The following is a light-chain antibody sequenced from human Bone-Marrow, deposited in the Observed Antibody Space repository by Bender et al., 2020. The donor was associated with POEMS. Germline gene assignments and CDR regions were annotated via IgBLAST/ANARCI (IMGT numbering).Light chain of an antibody. J-gene: IGLJ2*01. CDR1: SSNTGAGYD. CDR2: GNN. CDR3: ASYAGSHNLV. V-gene: IGLV1-40*01. Sequence: QSVLTQPPSASGTPGQRVTISCTGSSSNTGAGYDVHWYQQLPGTAPKLLIYGNNNRPSGVPDRFFGSKSGNTASLTVSGLQAEDEAVYYCASYAGSHNLVFGGGTKLTVL.